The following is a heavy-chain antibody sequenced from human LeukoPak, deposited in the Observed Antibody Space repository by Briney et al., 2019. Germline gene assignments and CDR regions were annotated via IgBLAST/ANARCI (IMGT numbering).Heavy chain of an antibody. D-gene: IGHD6-6*01. CDR2: IIPIFGTS. J-gene: IGHJ4*02. V-gene: IGHV1-69*05. CDR3: ARVISEYSSTSSFDY. Sequence: GASVKVSCKASGGTFSSYAISWVRQAPGQGLEWMGGIIPIFGTSNYALKFQGRVTITTDESTSTAYMELSSLRSEDTAVYYCARVISEYSSTSSFDYWGQGTLVTVSS. CDR1: GGTFSSYA.